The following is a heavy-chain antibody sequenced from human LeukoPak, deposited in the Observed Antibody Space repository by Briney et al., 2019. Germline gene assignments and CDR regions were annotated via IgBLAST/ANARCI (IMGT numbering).Heavy chain of an antibody. J-gene: IGHJ5*02. CDR2: IYHSGST. V-gene: IGHV4-30-2*01. CDR1: GGSISSGGYS. D-gene: IGHD3-3*01. CDR3: ARGWSEFDP. Sequence: SETLSLTCAVSGGSISSGGYSWSWIRQPPGKGLEWIGYIYHSGSTYYNPSLKSRVTISVDRSKNQFSLKLSSVTAADTAVYYCARGWSEFDPWGQGTLVTVSS.